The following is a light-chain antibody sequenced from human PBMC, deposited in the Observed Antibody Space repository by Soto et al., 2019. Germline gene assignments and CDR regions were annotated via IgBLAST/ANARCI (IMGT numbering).Light chain of an antibody. CDR2: EVS. CDR3: SSYTSSSTPYV. V-gene: IGLV2-14*01. Sequence: QSALTQPASVSGSPGQSITISCTGTSSDVGGYKYVSWYQQHPDKAPKLMIYEVSNRPSGVSNRFSGSKSGNTASLTISGLQAEDEADYYCSSYTSSSTPYVFGTGTKLTVL. CDR1: SSDVGGYKY. J-gene: IGLJ1*01.